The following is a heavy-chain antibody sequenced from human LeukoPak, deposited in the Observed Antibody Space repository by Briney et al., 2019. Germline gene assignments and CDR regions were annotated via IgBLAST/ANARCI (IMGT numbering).Heavy chain of an antibody. Sequence: PSETLSLTCTVSGGSISSYYWSWLRQPPGKGLEWIGYIYYSGSTNYNPSLKSRVTISVDTSKNQFSLKLSSVTAADTAVYYCARDTAAYDSSGYEYYYYMDVWGKGTTVTVSS. D-gene: IGHD3-22*01. CDR1: GGSISSYY. CDR3: ARDTAAYDSSGYEYYYYMDV. V-gene: IGHV4-59*01. CDR2: IYYSGST. J-gene: IGHJ6*03.